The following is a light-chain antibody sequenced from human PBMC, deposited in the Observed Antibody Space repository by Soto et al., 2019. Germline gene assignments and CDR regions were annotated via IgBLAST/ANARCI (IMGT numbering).Light chain of an antibody. CDR2: DAS. J-gene: IGKJ5*01. CDR3: QQRFDWPKIT. Sequence: EIVLTHSPATLSLSPVERATLSFRASQSVSSYLAWYQQKPGQAPRLLIYDASNRATGIPARFSGSGSGTDFTLTISSLEPEDFGVFYCQQRFDWPKITFGQGTRLEI. V-gene: IGKV3-11*01. CDR1: QSVSSY.